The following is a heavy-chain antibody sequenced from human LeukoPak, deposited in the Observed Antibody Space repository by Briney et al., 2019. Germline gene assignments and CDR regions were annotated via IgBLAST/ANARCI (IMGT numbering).Heavy chain of an antibody. Sequence: GGSLRLSCAASGFTFSSYWMHWVRQAPGKGLVWVSRINSDESSTNYADSVKGRFTISRDNANNTLYLQMNSLRVEDTAVYYCARRAVRGGYFDYWGQGTLVTVSS. CDR1: GFTFSSYW. J-gene: IGHJ4*02. D-gene: IGHD3-10*01. V-gene: IGHV3-74*01. CDR3: ARRAVRGGYFDY. CDR2: INSDESST.